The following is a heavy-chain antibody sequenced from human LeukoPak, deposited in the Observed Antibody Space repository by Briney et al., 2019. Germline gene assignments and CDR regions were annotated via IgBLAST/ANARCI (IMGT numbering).Heavy chain of an antibody. D-gene: IGHD4-17*01. CDR1: GGTFSSYA. J-gene: IGHJ4*02. CDR3: AREKAPYGFFDY. V-gene: IGHV1-69*05. Sequence: SVKVSCKASGGTFSSYAISWVRQAPGQGLEWMGRIIPIFGTANYAQKFQGRVTITTDESTSTAYMELSSLRSEDTAVYYCAREKAPYGFFDYWGQGTLFTVSS. CDR2: IIPIFGTA.